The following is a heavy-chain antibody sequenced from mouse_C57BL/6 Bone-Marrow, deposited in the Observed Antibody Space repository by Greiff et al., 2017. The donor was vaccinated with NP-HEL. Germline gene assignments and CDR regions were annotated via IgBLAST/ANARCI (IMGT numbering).Heavy chain of an antibody. CDR2: INYDGSST. V-gene: IGHV5-16*01. CDR3: ARDCDAMDY. J-gene: IGHJ4*01. CDR1: GFTFSDYY. Sequence: EVQLQESEGGLVQPGSSMKLSCTASGFTFSDYYMAWVRQVPEKGLEWVANINYDGSSTYYLDSLKSRFIISRDNAKNILYLQVSSLKSEDTATYYCARDCDAMDYWGQGTSVTVSS.